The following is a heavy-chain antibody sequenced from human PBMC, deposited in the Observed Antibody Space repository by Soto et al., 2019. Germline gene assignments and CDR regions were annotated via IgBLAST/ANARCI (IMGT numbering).Heavy chain of an antibody. CDR3: ARVSGDYAAFDI. J-gene: IGHJ3*02. CDR1: GGSISSYY. Sequence: QVQLQESGPGLVKPSETLSLTCTVSGGSISSYYWSWIRQPPGKGLEWIGYIYYSGGTNYNPSLKSPVTISVDTPKNQFSLTLSSVTAADPAVYYCARVSGDYAAFDIWGQGTKVTVSS. CDR2: IYYSGGT. V-gene: IGHV4-59*01. D-gene: IGHD4-17*01.